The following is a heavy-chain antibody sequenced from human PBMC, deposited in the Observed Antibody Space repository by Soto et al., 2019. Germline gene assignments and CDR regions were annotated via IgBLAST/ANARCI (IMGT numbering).Heavy chain of an antibody. CDR3: ARVPSAGYSSGWYEYDY. CDR1: GYTFTSYA. CDR2: INAGNGNT. V-gene: IGHV1-3*05. D-gene: IGHD6-19*01. Sequence: QVQLVQSGAEEKKPGASVKVSCKASGYTFTSYAMHWVRQAPGQRLEWMGWINAGNGNTKYSQKCQGRVTITRDTSASTAYMELSSLRSEDTAVYYCARVPSAGYSSGWYEYDYWGKGTLVTVSS. J-gene: IGHJ4*02.